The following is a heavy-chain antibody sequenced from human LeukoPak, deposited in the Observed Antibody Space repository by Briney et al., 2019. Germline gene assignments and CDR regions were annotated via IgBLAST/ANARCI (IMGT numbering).Heavy chain of an antibody. D-gene: IGHD1-1*01. V-gene: IGHV3-30*02. CDR2: IRNDGSDK. J-gene: IGHJ4*02. CDR3: AKDGIARSIFDY. CDR1: GLTFTTYG. Sequence: GGSLRPSCAASGLTFTTYGMHWVRQAPGKGLEWVAFIRNDGSDKYYADSVKGRFTISRDNSKNTLYLQMNSLRAEDTAVYYCAKDGIARSIFDYWGQGTLVTVSS.